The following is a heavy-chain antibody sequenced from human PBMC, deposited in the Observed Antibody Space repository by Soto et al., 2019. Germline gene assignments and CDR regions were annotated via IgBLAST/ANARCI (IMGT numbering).Heavy chain of an antibody. V-gene: IGHV1-2*02. J-gene: IGHJ6*02. D-gene: IGHD4-4*01. CDR3: AREAVYYYYGMDV. Sequence: XSVKVSCKASVYTFTGYYMPWVRQAPGQGLEWMGWINPNSGGTNYAQKFQGRVTMTRDTSISTAYMELSRLRSDDTAVYYCAREAVYYYYGMDVWGQGTTVTVSS. CDR1: VYTFTGYY. CDR2: INPNSGGT.